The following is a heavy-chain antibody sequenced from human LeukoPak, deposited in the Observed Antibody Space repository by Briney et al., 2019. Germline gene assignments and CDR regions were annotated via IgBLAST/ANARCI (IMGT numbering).Heavy chain of an antibody. CDR2: IYHSGST. CDR3: ARAPMVRGVMSAFDI. CDR1: GYSISSGYY. J-gene: IGHJ3*02. Sequence: SETLSLTCAVSGYSISSGYYWGWIQQPPGKGLEWIGSIYHSGSTYYNPSLKSRVTISVDTSKNQFSLKLSSVTAADTAVYYCARAPMVRGVMSAFDIWGQGTMVTVSS. D-gene: IGHD3-10*01. V-gene: IGHV4-38-2*01.